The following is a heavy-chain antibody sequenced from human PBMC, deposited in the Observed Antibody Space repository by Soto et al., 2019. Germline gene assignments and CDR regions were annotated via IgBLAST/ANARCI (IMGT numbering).Heavy chain of an antibody. D-gene: IGHD6-13*01. V-gene: IGHV3-30-3*01. CDR1: GFTFSSYA. J-gene: IGHJ6*02. CDR3: AGDPGIAAAGIDSWGMDV. CDR2: ISYDGSNK. Sequence: PGGSLRLSCAASGFTFSSYAMSWVRQAPGKGLEWVAVISYDGSNKYYADSVKGRFTISRDNSKNTLYLQMNSLRAEDTAVYYCAGDPGIAAAGIDSWGMDVWGQGTTVTVSS.